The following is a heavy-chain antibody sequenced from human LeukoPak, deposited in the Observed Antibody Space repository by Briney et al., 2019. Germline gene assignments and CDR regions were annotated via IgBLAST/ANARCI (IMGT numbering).Heavy chain of an antibody. Sequence: PGGSLRLSCKASGFIFSNYAMSWVRQAPGKGPEWVSIITGSGGGSYYADSVKGRFTLSRDNSKNTLFLQMNSPRAEDTAVYFCAKKSLWSGPFDYWGQGTLVTVFS. V-gene: IGHV3-23*01. J-gene: IGHJ4*02. D-gene: IGHD3-3*01. CDR1: GFIFSNYA. CDR3: AKKSLWSGPFDY. CDR2: ITGSGGGS.